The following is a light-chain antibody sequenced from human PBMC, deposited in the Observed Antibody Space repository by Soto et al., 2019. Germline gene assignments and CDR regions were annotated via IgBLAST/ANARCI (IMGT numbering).Light chain of an antibody. CDR2: AAS. J-gene: IGKJ1*01. Sequence: DIQMTQSPSYLCASVGDGVTITCRASQSVCSYLTWFQHNPGEAPKRLIYAASTWQRGVPSRFSGSASGIDLTLTISRLQPEDFATYYCQPLRAFGQGTKVDIK. CDR1: QSVCSY. V-gene: IGKV1-39*01. CDR3: QPLRA.